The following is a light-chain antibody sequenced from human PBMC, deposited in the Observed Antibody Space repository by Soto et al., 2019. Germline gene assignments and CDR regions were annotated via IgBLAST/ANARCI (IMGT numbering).Light chain of an antibody. J-gene: IGLJ3*02. CDR1: SSSVGDYNF. CDR2: DVT. Sequence: HSALTQPRSVSGSPGQSVTISCTGTSSSVGDYNFVSWYQEAPGKAPKLMIYDVTKRPSGVPDRFSGSKSGNTASLNISGLQAEDEADYYCCSYAGSDTWMFGGGTKLTVL. CDR3: CSYAGSDTWM. V-gene: IGLV2-11*01.